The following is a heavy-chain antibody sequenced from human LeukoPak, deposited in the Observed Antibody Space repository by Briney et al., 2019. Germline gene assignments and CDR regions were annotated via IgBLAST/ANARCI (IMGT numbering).Heavy chain of an antibody. Sequence: PSETLSLTCTVSGGSISSGSYYWSWIRQPPGKGLEWIGYIYYSGSTNYNPSLKSRVTISVDTSKNQFSLKLSSVTAADTAVYYCAREWGYTMIVVAAVDVWGQGTTVTVSS. J-gene: IGHJ6*02. CDR3: AREWGYTMIVVAAVDV. V-gene: IGHV4-61*01. CDR2: IYYSGST. CDR1: GGSISSGSYY. D-gene: IGHD3-22*01.